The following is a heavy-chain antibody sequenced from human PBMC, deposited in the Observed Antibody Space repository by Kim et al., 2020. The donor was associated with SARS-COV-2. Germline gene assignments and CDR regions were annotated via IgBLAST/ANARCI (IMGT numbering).Heavy chain of an antibody. CDR3: ARDMMGGVIIKTNYNWFDP. D-gene: IGHD3-10*01. J-gene: IGHJ5*02. CDR1: GGSFSGYY. V-gene: IGHV4-34*01. CDR2: INHSGST. Sequence: SETLSLTCAVYGGSFSGYYWSWIRQPPGKGLEWIGEINHSGSTNYNPSLKSRVTISVDTSKNQFSLKLSSVTAADTAVYYCARDMMGGVIIKTNYNWFDPWGQGTLVTVSS.